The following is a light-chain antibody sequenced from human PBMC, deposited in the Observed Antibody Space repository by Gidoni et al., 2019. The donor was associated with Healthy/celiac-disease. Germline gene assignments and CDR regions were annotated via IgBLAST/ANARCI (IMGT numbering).Light chain of an antibody. CDR3: QVWDSSSDQGV. J-gene: IGLJ2*01. V-gene: IGLV3-21*02. Sequence: SYVLPQPPSVSVAPRQTARITCGGNTIGSKSVHCYQQTPGQTPVLVVYDDSGRPSVIPERFSGSNSGNTATLTISRVEDGDAADYYCQVWDSSSDQGVFGGGTKLTVL. CDR2: DDS. CDR1: TIGSKS.